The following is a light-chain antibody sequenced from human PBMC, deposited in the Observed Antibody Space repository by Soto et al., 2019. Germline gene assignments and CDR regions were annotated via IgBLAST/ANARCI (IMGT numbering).Light chain of an antibody. CDR3: QQRSNWPT. V-gene: IGKV3-11*01. CDR1: QSVSSY. J-gene: IGKJ3*01. CDR2: DAS. Sequence: EIVLTQSPATLSLSPGERATLSCRASQSVSSYLAWYQQKPGQAPRLLIYDASNRATGIPARFSGSGSGTDSTLTISSLEPEDFAVYYCQQRSNWPTFGPGTNVDIK.